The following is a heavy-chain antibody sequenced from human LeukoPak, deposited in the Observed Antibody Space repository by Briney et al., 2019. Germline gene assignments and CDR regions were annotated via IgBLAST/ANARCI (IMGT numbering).Heavy chain of an antibody. CDR2: IIPIFGTA. Sequence: ASVKVSCKASGGTFSSYAISWVRQAPGQGLEWMGGIIPIFGTANYAQKFQGRVTITADESTSTAYMELSRLRSDDTAVYYCARHIAAAGHSPYWGQGTLVTVSS. V-gene: IGHV1-69*13. CDR3: ARHIAAAGHSPY. CDR1: GGTFSSYA. J-gene: IGHJ4*02. D-gene: IGHD6-13*01.